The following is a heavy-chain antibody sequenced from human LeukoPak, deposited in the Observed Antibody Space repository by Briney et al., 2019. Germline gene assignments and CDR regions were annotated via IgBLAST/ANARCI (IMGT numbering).Heavy chain of an antibody. Sequence: GGSLKLSCAASGFTFSGSAMHWVRQASGKGQEWVGRIRSKANSYATAYAASVKGRFTISRDDSKNTAYLQMNSLKTEDTAVYYCHSRIDAFDIWGQGTMVTVSS. J-gene: IGHJ3*02. V-gene: IGHV3-73*01. CDR2: IRSKANSYAT. CDR1: GFTFSGSA. D-gene: IGHD1-14*01. CDR3: HSRIDAFDI.